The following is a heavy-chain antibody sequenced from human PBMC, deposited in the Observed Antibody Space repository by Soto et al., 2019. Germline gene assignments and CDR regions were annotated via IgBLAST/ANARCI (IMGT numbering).Heavy chain of an antibody. Sequence: QVQVVQSGVEVRRPGSSVKVSCKASGDTFKNCVISWVRQAPGQGLEWMGGIIPLFVTTDFAQRFQGRFTITTDESTTTAYMDLSMLRSEDTATYYCAAELGFGKLSVVWGQGTTVIVSS. V-gene: IGHV1-69*01. J-gene: IGHJ6*02. CDR1: GDTFKNCV. D-gene: IGHD3-10*01. CDR2: IIPLFVTT. CDR3: AAELGFGKLSVV.